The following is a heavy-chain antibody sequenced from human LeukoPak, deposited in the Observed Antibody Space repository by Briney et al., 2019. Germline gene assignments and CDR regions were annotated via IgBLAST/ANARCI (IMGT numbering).Heavy chain of an antibody. CDR2: IRTNGAGT. CDR3: ARDDYGDSGPLFDY. V-gene: IGHV3-23*01. D-gene: IGHD4-17*01. CDR1: GFTFSSYN. J-gene: IGHJ4*02. Sequence: GGSLRLSCAASGFTFSSYNMNWVRRAPGQGLEWVSTIRTNGAGTHYADSVRGRFTISRDDSKNTLYLQMDSLRAEDTAVYYCARDDYGDSGPLFDYWGQGTLVTVSS.